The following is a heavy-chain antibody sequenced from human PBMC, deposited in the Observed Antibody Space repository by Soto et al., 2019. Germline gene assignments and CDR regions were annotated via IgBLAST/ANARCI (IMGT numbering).Heavy chain of an antibody. CDR3: ARDSNYDFWSGIHYYYGMDV. V-gene: IGHV1-69*13. Sequence: SVKVSCKASGGTFSSYAISWVRQAPGQGLEWMGGIIPIFGTANYAQKFQGRVTITADESTSTAYMELSSLRSEDTAVYYCARDSNYDFWSGIHYYYGMDVWGQGTTVTVSS. J-gene: IGHJ6*02. D-gene: IGHD3-3*01. CDR1: GGTFSSYA. CDR2: IIPIFGTA.